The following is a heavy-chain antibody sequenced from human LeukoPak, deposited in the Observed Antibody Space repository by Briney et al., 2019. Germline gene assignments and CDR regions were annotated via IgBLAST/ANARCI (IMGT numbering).Heavy chain of an antibody. CDR3: ASGGHHVAAAGTHYFDY. D-gene: IGHD6-13*01. CDR1: GYTFTDYD. CDR2: MSPKSGYT. V-gene: IGHV1-8*01. J-gene: IGHJ4*02. Sequence: ASVKVSCKASGYTFTDYDINWVRQATGQGLECVGWMSPKSGYTVQAQKFQGRVTMTRDTSTSTVYMELSSLRSEDTAVYYCASGGHHVAAAGTHYFDYWGQGTLVTVSS.